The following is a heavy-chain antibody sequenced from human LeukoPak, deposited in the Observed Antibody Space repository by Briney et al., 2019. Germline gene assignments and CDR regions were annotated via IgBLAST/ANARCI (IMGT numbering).Heavy chain of an antibody. D-gene: IGHD6-6*01. V-gene: IGHV1-2*02. CDR2: IIPNSGGT. CDR1: GGTFSNDA. J-gene: IGHJ3*02. CDR3: ARRDYEYSSDAFDI. Sequence: ASVKVSCKASGGTFSNDAISWVRQAPGQGLEWMGRIIPNSGGTNYAQKFQGRVTMTRDTSISTAYMELSRLRSDDTAVYYCARRDYEYSSDAFDIWGQGTMVTVSS.